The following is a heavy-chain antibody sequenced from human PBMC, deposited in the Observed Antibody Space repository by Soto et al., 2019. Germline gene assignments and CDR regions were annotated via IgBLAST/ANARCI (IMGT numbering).Heavy chain of an antibody. Sequence: PGGSLRLSCAASGFTFSSYGMHWVRQAPGKGLEWVAVIWYDGSNKYYADSVKGRFTISRDNSKNTLYLQMNSLRAEDTAVYYCARALSSGWSFDYWGQGTLVTVSS. J-gene: IGHJ4*02. V-gene: IGHV3-33*01. CDR1: GFTFSSYG. CDR3: ARALSSGWSFDY. D-gene: IGHD6-19*01. CDR2: IWYDGSNK.